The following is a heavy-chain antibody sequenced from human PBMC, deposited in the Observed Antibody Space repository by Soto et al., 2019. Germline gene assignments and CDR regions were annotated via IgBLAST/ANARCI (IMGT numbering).Heavy chain of an antibody. D-gene: IGHD3-22*01. V-gene: IGHV4-34*09. CDR3: ARGGPPLYYYDSSGYLGY. J-gene: IGHJ4*02. CDR1: GGSVNGYY. Sequence: SETLSLTCAVYGGSVNGYYWNWIRQPPGKGLEWIGEINHTGGTHYNPSLKSRVTISVDTSKNQFSLKLSSVTAADTAVYYCARGGPPLYYYDSSGYLGYWGQGTLVTVSS. CDR2: INHTGGT.